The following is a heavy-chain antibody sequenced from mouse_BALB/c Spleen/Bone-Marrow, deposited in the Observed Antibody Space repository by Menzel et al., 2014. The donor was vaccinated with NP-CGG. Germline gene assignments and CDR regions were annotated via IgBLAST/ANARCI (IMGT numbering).Heavy chain of an antibody. CDR1: GFTFSSYG. Sequence: VQLQQSGGGLVQPGGSLKLSCAASGFTFSSYGMSWVRQTPDKRLELVATINSNGGSAYYPDSVKGRFTISRDNAKNTLYLQMSSLKSEDTAMYYCARDYYGSSDYWSQGTTLTVSS. CDR2: INSNGGSA. D-gene: IGHD1-1*01. CDR3: ARDYYGSSDY. V-gene: IGHV5-6-3*01. J-gene: IGHJ2*01.